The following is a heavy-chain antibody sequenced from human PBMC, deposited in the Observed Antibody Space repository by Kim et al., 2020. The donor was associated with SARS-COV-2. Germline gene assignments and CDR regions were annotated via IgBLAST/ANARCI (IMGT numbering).Heavy chain of an antibody. Sequence: KFQGRVTITADESTSTAYMELSSLRSEDTAVYYCAREGVSYDSSGYYFDYWGQGTLVTVSS. V-gene: IGHV1-69*01. J-gene: IGHJ4*02. CDR3: AREGVSYDSSGYYFDY. D-gene: IGHD3-22*01.